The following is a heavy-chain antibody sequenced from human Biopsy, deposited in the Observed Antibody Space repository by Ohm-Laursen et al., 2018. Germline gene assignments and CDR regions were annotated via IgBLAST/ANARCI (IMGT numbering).Heavy chain of an antibody. D-gene: IGHD3-22*01. Sequence: VASVKVSCKASGYTFTTYYLHWVRQAPGQGLEWMGRINPNNDNTVYAQRFQGRVTMTKDTSTSTAYMDLNSLTFDDSAVYYCARGPRGLVAITATAYYFDLWGQGSLVTVSS. J-gene: IGHJ4*02. CDR3: ARGPRGLVAITATAYYFDL. CDR1: GYTFTTYY. V-gene: IGHV1-46*01. CDR2: INPNNDNT.